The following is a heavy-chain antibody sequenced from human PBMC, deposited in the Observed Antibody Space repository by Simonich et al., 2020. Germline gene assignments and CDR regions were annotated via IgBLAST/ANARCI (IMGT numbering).Heavy chain of an antibody. CDR2: IYYRGST. J-gene: IGHJ4*02. D-gene: IGHD2-15*01. Sequence: QVQLQESGPGLVKPSETLSLTCTVSGCSISSYYGSWIRQPPGKGLEWIGYIYYRGSTNYNPSLKSRVTISVDTSKNQFSLKLSSVTAADTAVYYCARGGLYFDYWGQGTLVTVSS. V-gene: IGHV4-59*01. CDR3: ARGGLYFDY. CDR1: GCSISSYY.